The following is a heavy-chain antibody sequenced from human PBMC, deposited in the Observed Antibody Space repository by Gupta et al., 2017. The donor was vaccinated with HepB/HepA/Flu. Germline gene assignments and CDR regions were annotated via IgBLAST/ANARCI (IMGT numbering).Heavy chain of an antibody. D-gene: IGHD3-10*01. V-gene: IGHV4-39*01. CDR1: GGSFSSTSFY. Sequence: QLQLQESGPGLVKPSETLSLTCTVSGGSFSSTSFYWGWFRQPPGKGLEWIGSGYYKGSPNYNPPLKGRVTISVDTSKSQFSLKLSSVTAADTALYYCARHVRSGGWFDPWGQGTLVTVSA. J-gene: IGHJ5*02. CDR3: ARHVRSGGWFDP. CDR2: GYYKGSP.